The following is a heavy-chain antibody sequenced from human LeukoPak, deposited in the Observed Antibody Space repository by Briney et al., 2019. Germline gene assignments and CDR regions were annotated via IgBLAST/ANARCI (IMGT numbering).Heavy chain of an antibody. CDR3: ARGPYPYYFDY. V-gene: IGHV4-38-2*02. CDR2: IYHSGST. Sequence: SETLSLTCTVSGYSISSGYYWGWIRQPPGKGLEWIGSIYHSGSTYYNPSLKSRVTISVDTSKNQFSLKLSSVAAADTAVYYCARGPYPYYFDYWGQGTLVTVSS. CDR1: GYSISSGYY. J-gene: IGHJ4*02.